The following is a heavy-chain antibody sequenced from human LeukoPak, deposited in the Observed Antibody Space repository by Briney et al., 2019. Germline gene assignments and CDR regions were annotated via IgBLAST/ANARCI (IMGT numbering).Heavy chain of an antibody. CDR3: AREDAEKSDAFDI. CDR2: MNPNSGNT. J-gene: IGHJ3*02. CDR1: GYTFTSYD. D-gene: IGHD2-15*01. V-gene: IGHV1-8*03. Sequence: ASVKVSCKASGYTFTSYDINWVRQATGQGLEWMGWMNPNSGNTGYAQKFQGRVTITRNTSISTAYMELSSLRSEDTAVYYCAREDAEKSDAFDIWGQGTMVTVSS.